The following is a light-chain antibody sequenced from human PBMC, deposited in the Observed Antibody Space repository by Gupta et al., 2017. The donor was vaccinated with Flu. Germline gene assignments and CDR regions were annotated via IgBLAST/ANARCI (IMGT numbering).Light chain of an antibody. CDR3: AAWDDSLDNWV. V-gene: IGLV1-47*02. J-gene: IGLJ3*02. Sequence: QSVLPQPPPASGTPGQRVTISCSGSSSNIGSNYVYWYQHLPGTAPKLLIYTNNQRPSGVPDRFSGSKSGTSASLAIGGLQSEDGADYYCAAWDDSLDNWVFGGGTKLTVL. CDR1: SSNIGSNY. CDR2: TNN.